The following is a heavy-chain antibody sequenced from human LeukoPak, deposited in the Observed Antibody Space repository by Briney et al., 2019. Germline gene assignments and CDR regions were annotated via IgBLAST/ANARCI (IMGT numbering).Heavy chain of an antibody. CDR3: ARGTPLPFSRYCYYSLDV. CDR1: GYTFNSDE. CDR2: LNPRSGKT. Sequence: ASVKVSCKASGYTFNSDEINWVRQAAGQGLEWMGWLNPRSGKTGYASKFQDRVTMTRDSSINTAYMELRGLRSDDTGVYYCARGTPLPFSRYCYYSLDVWGQGTTVTVSS. J-gene: IGHJ6*03. D-gene: IGHD3-3*02. V-gene: IGHV1-8*01.